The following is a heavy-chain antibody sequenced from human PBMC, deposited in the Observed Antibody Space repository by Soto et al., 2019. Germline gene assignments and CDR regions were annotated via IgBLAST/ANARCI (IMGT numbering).Heavy chain of an antibody. V-gene: IGHV1-3*01. CDR2: INAGNGNT. CDR1: GYTFTSYA. CDR3: ARDQGDGPFDY. D-gene: IGHD1-26*01. Sequence: ASVKVSCKASGYTFTSYAMHWVRQAPGQRLEWMGWINAGNGNTKYSQKFQGRVTITRDTSASTAHMELSSLRSEDTAVYYCARDQGDGPFDYWGQGTLVTVSS. J-gene: IGHJ4*02.